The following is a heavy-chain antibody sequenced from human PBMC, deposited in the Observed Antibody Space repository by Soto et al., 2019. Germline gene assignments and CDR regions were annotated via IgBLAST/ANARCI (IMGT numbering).Heavy chain of an antibody. D-gene: IGHD4-17*01. Sequence: EVRLVQSGGGLVQPGGSLRLSCAASLFIVSDNYMSWVRQAPGKGLEWVSLIYSGGGTDYAESVKGRFTISRDNSKNTLYLQMNSLKAEDTGIYYCATRMTTVPYWGQGTVVTVSS. V-gene: IGHV3-66*01. J-gene: IGHJ4*02. CDR3: ATRMTTVPY. CDR2: IYSGGGT. CDR1: LFIVSDNY.